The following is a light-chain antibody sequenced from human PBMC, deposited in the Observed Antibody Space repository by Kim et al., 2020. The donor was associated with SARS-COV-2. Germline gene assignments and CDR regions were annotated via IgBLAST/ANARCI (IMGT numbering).Light chain of an antibody. CDR1: QTIEMNC. Sequence: SPGERVTLSCRDSQTIEMNCLAWYQQKPGQAPRLLIYGTITRATGIPDRFRGRGSGTDFTLTISRLEPEDFAIYYCQQYETSSWTFGQGTKVDIK. J-gene: IGKJ1*01. V-gene: IGKV3-20*01. CDR2: GTI. CDR3: QQYETSSWT.